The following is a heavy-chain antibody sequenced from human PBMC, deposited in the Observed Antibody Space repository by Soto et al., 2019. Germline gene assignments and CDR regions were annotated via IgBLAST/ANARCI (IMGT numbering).Heavy chain of an antibody. CDR2: IYYSGST. Sequence: QVQLQESGPGLVKPSQTLSLTCSVSGGSISSGAYYWTWIRQHPGKGLEWIGYIYYSGSTYYNPSLKSRVTISVDTSKNQCSLKLRSVTAADTAVYCCGRDGRLVNYYYYGMDVWGQGTTVTVSS. CDR1: GGSISSGAYY. CDR3: GRDGRLVNYYYYGMDV. J-gene: IGHJ6*02. V-gene: IGHV4-31*03. D-gene: IGHD6-19*01.